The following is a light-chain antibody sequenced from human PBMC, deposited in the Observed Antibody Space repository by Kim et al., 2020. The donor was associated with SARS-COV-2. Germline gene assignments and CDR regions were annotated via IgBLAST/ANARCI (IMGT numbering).Light chain of an antibody. V-gene: IGLV3-1*01. CDR3: QAWDSSTANYV. J-gene: IGLJ1*01. CDR1: KLGDKY. Sequence: PGQTASITCSGDKLGDKYACWYQQKPGQSPVLVIYQDSKRPSGIPERFSGSNSGNTATLTISGTQAMDEADYYCQAWDSSTANYVFGTGTKVTVL. CDR2: QDS.